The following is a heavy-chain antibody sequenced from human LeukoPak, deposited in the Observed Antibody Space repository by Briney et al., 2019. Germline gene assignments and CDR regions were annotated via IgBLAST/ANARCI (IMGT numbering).Heavy chain of an antibody. Sequence: SETLSLTCTVSGGSIRTYSWNWTRQSPGKGLEWIGYIFHSGTTSYRSSLKSRVTISVDTSKNQLSLKLASVTAADTAVYFCARWDDSAWAFGSWGPGTLVTVSS. V-gene: IGHV4-59*08. CDR2: IFHSGTT. CDR3: ARWDDSAWAFGS. D-gene: IGHD6-19*01. CDR1: GGSIRTYS. J-gene: IGHJ4*02.